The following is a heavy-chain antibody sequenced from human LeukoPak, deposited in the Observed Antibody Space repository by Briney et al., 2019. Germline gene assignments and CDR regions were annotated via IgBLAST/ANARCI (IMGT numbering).Heavy chain of an antibody. D-gene: IGHD3-10*01. V-gene: IGHV3-11*04. CDR1: GFTFSDYY. Sequence: GGSLRLSCAASGFTFSDYYMSWIRQAPGKGLEWGSYISSSGSTIYYADSVEGRFTISRDNAKNSLYLQMDSLRAEDTPVYYCGRGPMVRGVIFDYWGQGTLVTVSS. CDR2: ISSSGSTI. CDR3: GRGPMVRGVIFDY. J-gene: IGHJ4*02.